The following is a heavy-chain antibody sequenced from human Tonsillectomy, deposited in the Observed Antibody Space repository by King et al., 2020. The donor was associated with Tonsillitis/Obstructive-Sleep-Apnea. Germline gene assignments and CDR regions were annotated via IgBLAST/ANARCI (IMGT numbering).Heavy chain of an antibody. V-gene: IGHV4-59*01. CDR3: ARDMVLEAGGDAFDI. D-gene: IGHD2-8*01. CDR1: GGSISSYY. CDR2: LYYSGST. J-gene: IGHJ3*02. Sequence: QLQESGPGLVKPSETLSLTCTVSGGSISSYYWSWIRQPPGKGLEWIGYLYYSGSTNYNPSLNSRVTISVDTSKNQFSLKLSSVTAADTAVYYCARDMVLEAGGDAFDIWGQGIMVTVSS.